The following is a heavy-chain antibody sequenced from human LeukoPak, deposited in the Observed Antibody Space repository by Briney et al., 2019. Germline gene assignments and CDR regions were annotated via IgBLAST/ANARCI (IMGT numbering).Heavy chain of an antibody. J-gene: IGHJ6*02. Sequence: GASVKVSCKASGYTFTTYGISWVRQAPGQGFEWMGWINTYNGNTNYAHKFRGRVTTTTDTSTRTVYMEVRSLRSDDTAVYYCARDPADHGDLREDAHYYALDVWGQGTTVTVSS. CDR1: GYTFTTYG. V-gene: IGHV1-18*04. CDR2: INTYNGNT. D-gene: IGHD4-17*01. CDR3: ARDPADHGDLREDAHYYALDV.